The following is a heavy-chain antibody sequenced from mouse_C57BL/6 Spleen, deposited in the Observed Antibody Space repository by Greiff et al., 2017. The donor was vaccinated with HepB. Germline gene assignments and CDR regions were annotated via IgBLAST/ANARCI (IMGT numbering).Heavy chain of an antibody. J-gene: IGHJ4*01. V-gene: IGHV1-53*01. D-gene: IGHD2-1*01. Sequence: VKLQQPGTELVKPGASVKLSCKASGYTFTSYWMHWVKQRPGQGLEWIGNINPCNGGTNYNEKFKSKATMTVDKSSSTAYMQLSSLTSEDSAVYYGASPGNYFFCAMDYWGKGTSVTVSS. CDR1: GYTFTSYW. CDR3: ASPGNYFFCAMDY. CDR2: INPCNGGT.